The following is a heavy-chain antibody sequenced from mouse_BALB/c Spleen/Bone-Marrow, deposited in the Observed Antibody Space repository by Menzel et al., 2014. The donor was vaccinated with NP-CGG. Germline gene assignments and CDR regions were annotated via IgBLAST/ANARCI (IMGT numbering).Heavy chain of an antibody. V-gene: IGHV4-1*02. CDR2: INPDSSTI. Sequence: EVQGVESGGGLVQPGGSLKLSCAASGFDFSRFRLSWVRQAPGKGLEWIGEINPDSSTINYTPSLKDKFIISRDNAKNTLYLQMSKVRSEDTALYYCAKNYYYGYVAYWGQGTLVTVSA. CDR3: AKNYYYGYVAY. D-gene: IGHD1-2*01. CDR1: GFDFSRFR. J-gene: IGHJ3*01.